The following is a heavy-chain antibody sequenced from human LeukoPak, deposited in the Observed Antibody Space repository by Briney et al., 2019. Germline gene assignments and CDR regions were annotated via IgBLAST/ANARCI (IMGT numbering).Heavy chain of an antibody. J-gene: IGHJ4*02. CDR1: GFTFSDYA. Sequence: GGSLRLSCAASGFTFSDYAMSWVRQAPEKGLERVSVISGTGGATLHADSVKGRFTISRDNSKNTLYLEMNSLRVEDTAVYYCAKSTIIAVSGAPIDYWGQGTLVTVSS. V-gene: IGHV3-23*01. D-gene: IGHD6-19*01. CDR2: ISGTGGAT. CDR3: AKSTIIAVSGAPIDY.